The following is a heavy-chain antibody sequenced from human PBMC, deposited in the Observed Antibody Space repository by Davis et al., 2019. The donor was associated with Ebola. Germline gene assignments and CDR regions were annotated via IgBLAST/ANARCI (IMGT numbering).Heavy chain of an antibody. Sequence: GESLKISCAASGFTFSSYSMNWVRQAPGKGLEWVANIKEDGSERYYVDSVKGRFTISRDNAKNSLYLQMNSLRAEDTAVYYCARGSGSYDYWGQGTLVTVSS. D-gene: IGHD1-26*01. V-gene: IGHV3-7*04. J-gene: IGHJ4*02. CDR3: ARGSGSYDY. CDR2: IKEDGSER. CDR1: GFTFSSYS.